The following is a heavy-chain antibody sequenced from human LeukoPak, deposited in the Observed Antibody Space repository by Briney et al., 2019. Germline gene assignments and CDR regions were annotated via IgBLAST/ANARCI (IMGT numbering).Heavy chain of an antibody. CDR1: GGSISSYY. D-gene: IGHD3-3*01. J-gene: IGHJ3*02. CDR3: ARRITIFGVVQVYAFDI. Sequence: SETLSLTCTVSGGSISSYYWSWIRQPPGKGLEWIGYIYYSGSTFYNPSLKSRLTMSVEMSKNQFSLNLSSVTAADTAVYYCARRITIFGVVQVYAFDIWGQGTMVTVSS. CDR2: IYYSGST. V-gene: IGHV4-59*06.